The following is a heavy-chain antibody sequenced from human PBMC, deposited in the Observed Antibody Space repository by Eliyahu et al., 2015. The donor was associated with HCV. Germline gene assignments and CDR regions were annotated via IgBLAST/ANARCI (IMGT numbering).Heavy chain of an antibody. J-gene: IGHJ5*02. CDR1: GGSISSYY. CDR2: IYYSGST. Sequence: QVQLQESGPGLVKPSETLSLTCTVSGGSISSYYWSWIRQPPGKGLEWIGYIYYSGSTNYNPSLKSRVTISVDTSKNQFSLKLSSVTAADTAVYYCARWAIAAAQNNWFDPWGQGTLVTVSS. V-gene: IGHV4-59*01. D-gene: IGHD6-13*01. CDR3: ARWAIAAAQNNWFDP.